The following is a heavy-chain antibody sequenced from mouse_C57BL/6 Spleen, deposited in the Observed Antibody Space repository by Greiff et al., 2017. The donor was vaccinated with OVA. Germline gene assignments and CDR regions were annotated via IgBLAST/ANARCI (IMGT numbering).Heavy chain of an antibody. CDR3: ARSYDGYYEAWFAY. CDR1: GFTFTDYY. Sequence: EVKVEESGGGLVQPGGSLSLSCAASGFTFTDYYMSWVRQPPGKALEWLGFIRNKANGYTTEYSASVKGRFTISRDNSQSILYLQMNALRAEDSATYYCARSYDGYYEAWFAYWGQGTLVTVSA. CDR2: IRNKANGYTT. V-gene: IGHV7-3*01. J-gene: IGHJ3*01. D-gene: IGHD2-3*01.